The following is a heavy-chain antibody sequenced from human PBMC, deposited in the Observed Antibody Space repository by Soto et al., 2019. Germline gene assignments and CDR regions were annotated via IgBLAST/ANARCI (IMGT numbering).Heavy chain of an antibody. CDR1: GYSFAGYG. CDR2: IDPSDSQT. J-gene: IGHJ4*02. Sequence: RGESLKISCKGSGYSFAGYGITWVRQKPGKGLEWMGRIDPSDSQTYYSPSFRGHVTISVTKSITTVFLQWSSLRASDTAMYYCARQIYDSDTGPNFQYYFDSWGQGTPVTVSS. D-gene: IGHD3-22*01. V-gene: IGHV5-10-1*01. CDR3: ARQIYDSDTGPNFQYYFDS.